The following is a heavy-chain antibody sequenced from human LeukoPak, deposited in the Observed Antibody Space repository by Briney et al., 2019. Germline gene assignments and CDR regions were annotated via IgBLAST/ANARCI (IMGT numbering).Heavy chain of an antibody. D-gene: IGHD6-6*01. V-gene: IGHV4-39*07. CDR2: IYYRGTT. CDR1: GDSITSGSYY. Sequence: SETLSLTCTVSGDSITSGSYYWGWVRQPPGKGLEWLGTIYYRGTTYYNLSLKSRVTISVDTSKNQFSLRLNSVTAADTAVYYCARDFSSSSSVYYYYYMDVWGKGTSVTVSS. J-gene: IGHJ6*03. CDR3: ARDFSSSSSVYYYYYMDV.